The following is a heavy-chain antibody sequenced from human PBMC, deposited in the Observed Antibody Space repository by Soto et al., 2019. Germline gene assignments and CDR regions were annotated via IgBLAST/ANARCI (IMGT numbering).Heavy chain of an antibody. CDR3: ARLGGGATAMPTDY. D-gene: IGHD2-2*01. J-gene: IGHJ4*02. CDR1: GYSFTSYW. Sequence: GASLKISCKASGYSFTSYWIGWVRQMSGKGLEWMGIIYPGDSETTYSPSFQGHVTLSVDKSLSTAYLQWISLQASDTAMYYCARLGGGATAMPTDYRGQGTLVTVSS. V-gene: IGHV5-51*01. CDR2: IYPGDSET.